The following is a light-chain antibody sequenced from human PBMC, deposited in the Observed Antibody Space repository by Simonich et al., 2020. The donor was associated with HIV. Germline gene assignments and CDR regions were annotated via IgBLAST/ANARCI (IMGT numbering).Light chain of an antibody. CDR3: QTWGAGAGANWV. J-gene: IGLJ3*02. CDR1: SGHSRYD. CDR2: VDSDGSH. Sequence: QLVLTQSPSASASLGASVMLTCTLSSGHSRYDIAWHQQQPEKGTRYLMKVDSDGSHSKGNGIPDRFSSSSSGAERYLTISSLQSEDEADYYCQTWGAGAGANWVFGGGTKLTVL. V-gene: IGLV4-69*01.